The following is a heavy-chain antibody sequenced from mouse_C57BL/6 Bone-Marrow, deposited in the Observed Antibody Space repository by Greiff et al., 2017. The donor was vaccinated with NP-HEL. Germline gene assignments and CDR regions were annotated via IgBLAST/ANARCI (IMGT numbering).Heavy chain of an antibody. CDR3: ARNYDYVY. V-gene: IGHV1-4*01. Sequence: QVHVKQSGAELARPGASVKMSCKASGYTFTSYTMHWVKQRPGQGLEWIGYINPSSGYTKYNQKFKDKATLTADKSSSTAYMQLSSLTSEDSAVYSCARNYDYVYWGQGTTLTVSS. J-gene: IGHJ2*01. CDR1: GYTFTSYT. D-gene: IGHD2-4*01. CDR2: INPSSGYT.